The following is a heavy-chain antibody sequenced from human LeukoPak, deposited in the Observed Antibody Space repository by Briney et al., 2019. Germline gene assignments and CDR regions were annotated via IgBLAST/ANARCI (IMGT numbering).Heavy chain of an antibody. CDR1: VYNFTGYY. V-gene: IGHV1-2*02. CDR2: FNPNNGDT. Sequence: ASVKVSCKPSVYNFTGYYMHWVRQAPGQGPEWMGWFNPNNGDTGYSQKFQGRATMTRDTSTSTVYMELSSLRSEDTAVYYCATRGSGSHGGAFDPWGQGTLVTVSS. J-gene: IGHJ5*02. CDR3: ATRGSGSHGGAFDP. D-gene: IGHD1-26*01.